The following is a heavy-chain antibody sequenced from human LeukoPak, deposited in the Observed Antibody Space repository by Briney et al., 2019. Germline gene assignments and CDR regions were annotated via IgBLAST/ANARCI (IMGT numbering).Heavy chain of an antibody. J-gene: IGHJ4*02. D-gene: IGHD6-13*01. CDR2: IFYSGST. V-gene: IGHV4-39*07. CDR1: GGSISTSSYY. CDR3: ARHTHSIARYYFDY. Sequence: SETLSLTCTVSGGSISTSSYYWGWVRQPPGEGLEWIGNIFYSGSTYYSLSLKSRVTISLDTSNNQFSLRLSSVTAADTAVYYCARHTHSIARYYFDYWGQGTLVTVSS.